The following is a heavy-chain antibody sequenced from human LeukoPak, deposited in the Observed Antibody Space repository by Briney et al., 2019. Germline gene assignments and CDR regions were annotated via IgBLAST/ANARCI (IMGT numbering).Heavy chain of an antibody. Sequence: PGGSLRLSCAASGFTFSDYYMSWIRQAPGKGLERVSYISSSGSTIYYADSVKGRFTISRDNAKNSLYLQMNSLRAEDTAVYYCARDEQQLVLAPYYYYYYYMDVWGKGTTVTVSS. CDR3: ARDEQQLVLAPYYYYYYYMDV. V-gene: IGHV3-11*04. CDR2: ISSSGSTI. J-gene: IGHJ6*03. D-gene: IGHD6-13*01. CDR1: GFTFSDYY.